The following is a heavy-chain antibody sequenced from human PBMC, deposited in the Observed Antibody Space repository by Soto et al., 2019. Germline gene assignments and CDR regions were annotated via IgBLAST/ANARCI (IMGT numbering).Heavy chain of an antibody. CDR2: IIPIFGTA. D-gene: IGHD2-2*02. CDR3: ARDEYCSSTSCYSHYYYYGMDV. CDR1: GGTFSSYA. V-gene: IGHV1-69*01. J-gene: IGHJ6*02. Sequence: QVQLVQSGAEVKKPGSSVKVSCKASGGTFSSYAISWVRQAPGQGLEWMGGIIPIFGTANYAQKFQGRVTITADESTSTAYMELSSLRSEDTAVYYWARDEYCSSTSCYSHYYYYGMDVWGQGTTVTVSS.